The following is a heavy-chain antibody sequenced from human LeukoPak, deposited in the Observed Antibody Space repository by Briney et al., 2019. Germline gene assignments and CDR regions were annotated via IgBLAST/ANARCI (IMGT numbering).Heavy chain of an antibody. J-gene: IGHJ3*02. D-gene: IGHD3-22*01. CDR3: ARVRYYYDSSAYPGAFDI. Sequence: GGSLRLSCAASGFTFSSYWMHWVRQAPGKGLVWVSRINSDGSSTSYADSVKGRFTISRDNAKNTLYLQMNSLRAEDTAVYYCARVRYYYDSSAYPGAFDIWGQGTMVTVSS. CDR2: INSDGSST. CDR1: GFTFSSYW. V-gene: IGHV3-74*01.